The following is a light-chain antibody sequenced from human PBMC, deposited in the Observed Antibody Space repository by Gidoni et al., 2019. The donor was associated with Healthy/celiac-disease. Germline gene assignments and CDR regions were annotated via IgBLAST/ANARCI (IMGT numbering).Light chain of an antibody. J-gene: IGKJ4*01. CDR1: QSVLYSSNNKNY. CDR3: QQYYSTPPT. CDR2: WAS. Sequence: DIVMTQSPDSLAVSLGERATINCKSSQSVLYSSNNKNYLAWYQQKPGQPPKLLIYWASTRESGVPDRFSGSGSGTDFTLTISSLQAEDVAVYYCQQYYSTPPTFXGXTKVKIK. V-gene: IGKV4-1*01.